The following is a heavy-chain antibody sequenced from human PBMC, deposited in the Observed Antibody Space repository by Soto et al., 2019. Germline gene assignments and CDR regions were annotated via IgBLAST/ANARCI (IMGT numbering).Heavy chain of an antibody. V-gene: IGHV3-21*01. CDR2: ISSSSNYI. CDR1: GFTFSGYS. Sequence: EVQLVESGGGLVKPGESLRLSCAASGFTFSGYSMDWVRQAPGKGLEWVSSISSSSNYIYYADSVKSRFTISRDNAKNSVYLHMNRLRTEDTAVYYCARGYGSSWVDYWGQGNLVTVSS. CDR3: ARGYGSSWVDY. D-gene: IGHD6-13*01. J-gene: IGHJ4*02.